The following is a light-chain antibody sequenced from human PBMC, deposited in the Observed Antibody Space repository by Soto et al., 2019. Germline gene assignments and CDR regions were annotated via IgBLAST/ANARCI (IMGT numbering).Light chain of an antibody. J-gene: IGLJ2*01. CDR2: RNN. V-gene: IGLV1-47*01. CDR1: SSKIGKKY. Sequence: QSVLTQPPPTSGAPRQTVTSSFSWGSSKIGKKYVYWYQQLPGTAPKVLMYRNNQRPSGVPDRFSGSKSGTSASLAISGLRSEDEADYYCAAWDDSVGGPAFGGGTKVTVL. CDR3: AAWDDSVGGPA.